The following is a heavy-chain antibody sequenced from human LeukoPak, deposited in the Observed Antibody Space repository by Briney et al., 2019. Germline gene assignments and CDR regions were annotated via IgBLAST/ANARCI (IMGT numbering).Heavy chain of an antibody. CDR1: GGSISSSSYY. Sequence: KPSETLSLTCTVSGGSISSSSYYWGWIRQPPGKGLEWIGSIYYSGSTYYNPSLKSRVAISVDTSKNQFSLKLSSVTAADTAVYYCARSITMIVVDQENWFDPWGQGTLVTVSS. J-gene: IGHJ5*02. V-gene: IGHV4-39*01. CDR2: IYYSGST. CDR3: ARSITMIVVDQENWFDP. D-gene: IGHD3-22*01.